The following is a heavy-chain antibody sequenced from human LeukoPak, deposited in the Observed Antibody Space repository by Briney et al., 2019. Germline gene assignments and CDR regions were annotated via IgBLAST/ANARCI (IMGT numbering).Heavy chain of an antibody. Sequence: GGSLRLSCAASGFTLSRYWMHWVRQAPGKGLVWVSRISSDGSSTTYADSVRGRFTISRDSAKNTLHLQMSSLRVEDTAVYYCVRVMGGGQLHYDYWGQGTLVTVSS. D-gene: IGHD2-21*01. J-gene: IGHJ4*02. CDR3: VRVMGGGQLHYDY. CDR2: ISSDGSST. V-gene: IGHV3-74*01. CDR1: GFTLSRYW.